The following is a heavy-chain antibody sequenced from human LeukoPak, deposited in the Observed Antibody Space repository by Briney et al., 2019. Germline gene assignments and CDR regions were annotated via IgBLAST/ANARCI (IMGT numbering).Heavy chain of an antibody. J-gene: IGHJ4*02. CDR1: GFTFSSYG. CDR3: AKDPRGYSAYDYDYFDY. Sequence: GGSLRLSCAASGFTFSSYGMHWVRQAPGKGLEWVAFVRYDGSNKYYADSVKGQFTISGDNSKNTLYLQMNSLRGEDTAVYYCAKDPRGYSAYDYDYFDYWGQGTLVTVSS. V-gene: IGHV3-30*02. CDR2: VRYDGSNK. D-gene: IGHD5-12*01.